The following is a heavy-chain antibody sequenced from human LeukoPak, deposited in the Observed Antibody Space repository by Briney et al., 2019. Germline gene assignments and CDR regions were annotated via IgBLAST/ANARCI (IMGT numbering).Heavy chain of an antibody. J-gene: IGHJ4*02. Sequence: GGSLRLSCAASGFTFNNAWMSWVRQAPGKGLEWVAFIRSDGSNKYYADSVKGRFTISRDNSKNTVYLQMNSLRAEDTAVYYCARGFPHYYDSRGIKFDYWGQGTLVTVSS. V-gene: IGHV3-30*02. CDR2: IRSDGSNK. CDR3: ARGFPHYYDSRGIKFDY. D-gene: IGHD3-22*01. CDR1: GFTFNNAW.